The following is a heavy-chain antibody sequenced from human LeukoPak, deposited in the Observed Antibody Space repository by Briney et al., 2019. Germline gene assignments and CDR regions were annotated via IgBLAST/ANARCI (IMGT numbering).Heavy chain of an antibody. J-gene: IGHJ6*03. Sequence: GASVKVSCKASGYTFTSYGISWVRQAPGQGLEWMGWISAYNGNTNYAQKLQGRVTMTTDTSTSTAYMELRSLRSDDTAVYYCARVDEFVPAAIRDYYYYYMDVWGKGTTVTISS. CDR1: GYTFTSYG. V-gene: IGHV1-18*01. CDR2: ISAYNGNT. D-gene: IGHD2-2*01. CDR3: ARVDEFVPAAIRDYYYYYMDV.